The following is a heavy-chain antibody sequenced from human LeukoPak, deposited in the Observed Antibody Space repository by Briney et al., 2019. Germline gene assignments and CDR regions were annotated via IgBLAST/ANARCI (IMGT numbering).Heavy chain of an antibody. CDR1: GGSFSAYY. V-gene: IGHV4-34*01. CDR3: ASEGEVRGVTTDY. CDR2: INHSGST. D-gene: IGHD3-10*01. Sequence: SETLSLTCAVYGGSFSAYYWTWIRQPPGKGLEWIGEINHSGSTNYNPSLKSRVTMSVDTSKNQFSLKLSSVTAADTAVYYCASEGEVRGVTTDYWGQGTLVTVSS. J-gene: IGHJ4*02.